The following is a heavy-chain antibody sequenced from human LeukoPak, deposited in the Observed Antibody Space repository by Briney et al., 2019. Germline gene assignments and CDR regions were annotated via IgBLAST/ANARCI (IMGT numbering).Heavy chain of an antibody. CDR2: IYTSGTT. J-gene: IGHJ3*02. D-gene: IGHD3-10*01. V-gene: IGHV4-4*07. Sequence: SETLSLTCTVSGGSISSYYWSWIRQPAGKGLEWIGRIYTSGTTNYNPPLKSRVTMSVDTSKNQFSLKLSSVTAADTAVYYCARDAGILWFGELSPDPQDAFDIWGQGTMVTVSS. CDR1: GGSISSYY. CDR3: ARDAGILWFGELSPDPQDAFDI.